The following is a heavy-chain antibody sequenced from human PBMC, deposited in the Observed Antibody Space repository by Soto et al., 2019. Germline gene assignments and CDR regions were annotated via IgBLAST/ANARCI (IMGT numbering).Heavy chain of an antibody. CDR3: ARDERYVDWLQPLGYNWFYP. J-gene: IGHJ5*02. Sequence: GASVKVSCKASGYTFTSYAMHWVRQAPGQRLEWMGWINAGNGNTKYSQKFQGRVTITRDTSASTAYMELSSLRSEDTAVYYCARDERYVDWLQPLGYNWFYPWGQGTLVPVSS. V-gene: IGHV1-3*01. D-gene: IGHD3-9*01. CDR2: INAGNGNT. CDR1: GYTFTSYA.